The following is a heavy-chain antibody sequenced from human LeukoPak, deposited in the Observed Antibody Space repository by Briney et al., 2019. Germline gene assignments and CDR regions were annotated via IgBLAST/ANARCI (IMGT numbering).Heavy chain of an antibody. CDR2: ISAYNGNT. CDR1: GYTFTSYG. D-gene: IGHD3-3*01. J-gene: IGHJ5*02. CDR3: ARAPPPDYDFWSGYYTGSKNWFDP. V-gene: IGHV1-18*01. Sequence: ASVKVSCKASGYTFTSYGISWVRQAPGQGLEWMGWISAYNGNTNYAQKLQGRVTMTTDTSTSTAYMELRSLRSDDTAVYYCARAPPPDYDFWSGYYTGSKNWFDPWGQGTLVTVSS.